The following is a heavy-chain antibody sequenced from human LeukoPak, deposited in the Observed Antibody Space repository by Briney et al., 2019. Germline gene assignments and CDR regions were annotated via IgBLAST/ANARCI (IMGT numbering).Heavy chain of an antibody. V-gene: IGHV5-51*01. CDR1: GYSFTSYW. D-gene: IGHD2-2*01. CDR3: ARCYCSSNSCYAPFDAFDF. Sequence: GESPKTSCKGSGYSFTSYWIGWVRQMPGKGLEWMGIIYPGDSDTRYSPSLQGQVTISADKSISTSYLQRSSLKASDTGMYYCARCYCSSNSCYAPFDAFDFWGQGTMVTVSS. J-gene: IGHJ3*01. CDR2: IYPGDSDT.